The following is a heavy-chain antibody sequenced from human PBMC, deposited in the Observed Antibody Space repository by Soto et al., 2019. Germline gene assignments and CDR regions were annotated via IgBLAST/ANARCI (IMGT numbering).Heavy chain of an antibody. Sequence: QVQLVESGGGVVQPGRSLRLSCAASGFTFSSYAMHWVRQAPGKGLEGVAVISYDGSNKYYADSVKGRFTISRDNSKNTLYLQMNSLRAEDTAVYYCARDNEAVAGAIDYWGQGTLVTVSS. CDR1: GFTFSSYA. CDR2: ISYDGSNK. CDR3: ARDNEAVAGAIDY. V-gene: IGHV3-30-3*01. D-gene: IGHD6-19*01. J-gene: IGHJ4*02.